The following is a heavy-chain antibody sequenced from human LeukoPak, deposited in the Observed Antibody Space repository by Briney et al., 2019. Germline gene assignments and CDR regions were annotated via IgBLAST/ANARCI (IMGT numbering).Heavy chain of an antibody. V-gene: IGHV3-48*03. Sequence: PGGSLRLSCAASGFTFSSYEMNWVRQAPGKGLEWVSYISSSGSTIYYADSVKGRFTISRDNAKNSLYLQMNSLRAEDTAVYYCARDDRSLYYYGMDVWGQGITVTVSS. CDR1: GFTFSSYE. CDR3: ARDDRSLYYYGMDV. J-gene: IGHJ6*02. CDR2: ISSSGSTI.